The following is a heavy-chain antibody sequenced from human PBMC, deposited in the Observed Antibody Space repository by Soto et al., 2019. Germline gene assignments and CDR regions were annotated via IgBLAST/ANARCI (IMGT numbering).Heavy chain of an antibody. CDR2: IYYSGST. V-gene: IGHV4-30-4*01. J-gene: IGHJ6*02. Sequence: TSETLSLTCTVSGGSISSGDYYWSWIRQPPGKGLEWIGYIYYSGSTYYNPSLKSRVTISVDTSKNQFSLKLSSVTAADTAVYYCARAPPSYSKDLWLQGTTVTVSS. CDR1: GGSISSGDYY. CDR3: ARAPPSYSKDL.